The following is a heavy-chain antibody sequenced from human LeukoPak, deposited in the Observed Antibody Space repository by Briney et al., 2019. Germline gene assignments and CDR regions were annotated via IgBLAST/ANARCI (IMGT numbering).Heavy chain of an antibody. Sequence: GASVKVSCKASGGTFSSYAISWVRQAPGQGLEWMGGIIPIFGTANYAQKFQGRVTITTDESASTAYMELSSLRSEDTAVYYCARGSSYSSSWFDYWGQGTLVTVSS. CDR3: ARGSSYSSSWFDY. V-gene: IGHV1-69*05. J-gene: IGHJ4*02. CDR2: IIPIFGTA. D-gene: IGHD6-13*01. CDR1: GGTFSSYA.